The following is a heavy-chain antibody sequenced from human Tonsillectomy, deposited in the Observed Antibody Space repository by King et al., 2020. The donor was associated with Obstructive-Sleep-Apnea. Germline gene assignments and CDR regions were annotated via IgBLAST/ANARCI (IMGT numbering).Heavy chain of an antibody. CDR2: IKQDGSEK. D-gene: IGHD4-23*01. J-gene: IGHJ2*01. V-gene: IGHV3-7*01. Sequence: QLVQSGGGLVQPGGSLRLSCAASGFTFSSYWMSWVRQAPGKGLEWVANIKQDGSEKYYVDSVKGRFTISRDNAKNSLYLQMNSLRAEDTAVYYCAREIESNDYGGNSYWYFDLWGRGTLVTVSS. CDR3: AREIESNDYGGNSYWYFDL. CDR1: GFTFSSYW.